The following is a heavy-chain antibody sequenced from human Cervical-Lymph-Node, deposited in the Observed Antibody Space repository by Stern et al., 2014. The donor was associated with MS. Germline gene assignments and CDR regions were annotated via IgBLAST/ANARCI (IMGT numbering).Heavy chain of an antibody. J-gene: IGHJ5*02. D-gene: IGHD6-6*01. CDR1: GYIFTDYY. Sequence: QVQLVQYGAEVEKPGASVKVSCKASGYIFTDYYLHWVQQAPGQGLEWMGRINPKSGGTSYAQSFQGRVTLTRDTSITTAYMDLSRLTSDDTAVYYCTRALRIADRPSPGGHWFDPWGQGTLVIVSS. CDR3: TRALRIADRPSPGGHWFDP. V-gene: IGHV1-2*02. CDR2: INPKSGGT.